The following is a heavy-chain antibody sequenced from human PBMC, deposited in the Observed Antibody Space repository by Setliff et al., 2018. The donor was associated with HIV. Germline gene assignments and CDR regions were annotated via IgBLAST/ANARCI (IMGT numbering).Heavy chain of an antibody. Sequence: SETLSLTCTVSGDSINSGDYYWSWIRQPPGKGLEWIGYIYHSGSTHYNPSLNSRVTISVDTSKNQFSLKPSSVTAADTAVYYCARDQKREEPYYFDYWGQGTLVTVSS. CDR2: IYHSGST. CDR3: ARDQKREEPYYFDY. CDR1: GDSINSGDYY. J-gene: IGHJ4*02. V-gene: IGHV4-30-4*02.